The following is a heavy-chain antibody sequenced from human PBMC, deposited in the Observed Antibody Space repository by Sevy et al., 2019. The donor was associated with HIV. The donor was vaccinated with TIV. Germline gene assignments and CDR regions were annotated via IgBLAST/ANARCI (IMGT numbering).Heavy chain of an antibody. CDR2: IYSDGKT. Sequence: GGSLRLSCAASGFTVSRNYMSWVRQAPGKGLEWVSVIYSDGKTFYADSVQDRFTISRNNSKNTLYLQMNSLRAEDTAVYYCAGWSSAWTLFDYWGQGTLVTVSS. CDR3: AGWSSAWTLFDY. J-gene: IGHJ4*02. CDR1: GFTVSRNY. V-gene: IGHV3-66*01. D-gene: IGHD6-19*01.